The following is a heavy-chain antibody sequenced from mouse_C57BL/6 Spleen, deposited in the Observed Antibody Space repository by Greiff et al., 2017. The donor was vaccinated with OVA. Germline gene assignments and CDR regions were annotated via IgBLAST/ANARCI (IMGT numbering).Heavy chain of an antibody. J-gene: IGHJ1*03. CDR1: GFSLTSYG. D-gene: IGHD1-1*01. CDR3: ARLLRGDFDV. CDR2: IWSGGST. V-gene: IGHV2-2*01. Sequence: QVHVKQSGPGLVQPSQSLSITCTVSGFSLTSYGVHWVRQSPGKGLEWLGVIWSGGSTDYNAAFISILSISKDNSKSQVFFKMNSLQADDTAIYYCARLLRGDFDVWGTGTTVTVSS.